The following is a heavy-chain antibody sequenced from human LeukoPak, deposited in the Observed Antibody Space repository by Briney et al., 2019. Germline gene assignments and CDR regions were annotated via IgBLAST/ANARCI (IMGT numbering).Heavy chain of an antibody. Sequence: GASVKVSCKASGYTFTSYGINWVRQAPGQGLEWMGWINPNNGGTNYAQKFQGRVTMTRGTSISTAYMELNRLTSDDTAVYYCARDKYTGYETFDYWGQGTPVTVSS. D-gene: IGHD5-12*01. CDR1: GYTFTSYG. J-gene: IGHJ4*02. CDR2: INPNNGGT. V-gene: IGHV1-2*02. CDR3: ARDKYTGYETFDY.